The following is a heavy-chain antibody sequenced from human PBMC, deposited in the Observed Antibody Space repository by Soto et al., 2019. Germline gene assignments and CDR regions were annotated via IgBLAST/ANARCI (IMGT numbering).Heavy chain of an antibody. CDR2: INPTGGGRT. D-gene: IGHD5-12*01. J-gene: IGHJ4*01. CDR3: ARGASGDIVDKNY. CDR1: GYDVTRYY. Sequence: ASVMVPCKESGYDVTRYYIHWVRQGPGQGLEWMGIINPTGGGRTKYAQKFQGRVHVTSDRSTSTVYMELTSLRSDDTAVYYCARGASGDIVDKNYW. V-gene: IGHV1-46*01.